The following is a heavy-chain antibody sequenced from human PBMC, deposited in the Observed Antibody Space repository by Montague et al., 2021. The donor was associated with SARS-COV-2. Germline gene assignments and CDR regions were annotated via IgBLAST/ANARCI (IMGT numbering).Heavy chain of an antibody. CDR1: GGSVSSGGYS. CDR2: INHSGNT. CDR3: ARQKRRVVYSLYHFEY. Sequence: TLSLTCAASGGSVSSGGYSWLCIREPPGKGLEWIVHINHSGNTYYNPSLKSRATISGDRPKNQFSLRVTSVSAAVAAVYCGARQKRRVVYSLYHFEYWGQGTRGTASS. J-gene: IGHJ4*02. D-gene: IGHD5-24*01. V-gene: IGHV4-30-2*01.